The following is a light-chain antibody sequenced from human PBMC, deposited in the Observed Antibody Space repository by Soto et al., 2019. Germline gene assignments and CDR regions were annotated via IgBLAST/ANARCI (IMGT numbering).Light chain of an antibody. CDR1: QSISSW. V-gene: IGKV1-5*01. CDR3: LQHNSYPLT. J-gene: IGKJ4*01. CDR2: GAS. Sequence: PSTLSASVGDRVTITCRASQSISSWLAWYQQKPGRAPKLLIFGASTLQSGVPSRFSGSGSGTDFTLTISSLQPEDFATYYCLQHNSYPLTFGGGTKVDIK.